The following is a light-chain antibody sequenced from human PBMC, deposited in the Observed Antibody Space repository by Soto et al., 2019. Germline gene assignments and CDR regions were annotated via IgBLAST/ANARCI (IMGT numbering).Light chain of an antibody. CDR2: DTS. CDR1: QSVSSSY. CDR3: QQYGTSEII. V-gene: IGKV3-20*01. Sequence: EIVLTQSPGTLSLSPGERATLSCRASQSVSSSYLAWYQQKPGQAPRLLIYDTSIRASGIPDRFSGSGSGTDFTLTISRLEPEDFAVFYCQQYGTSEIIFGQGTRLEI. J-gene: IGKJ5*01.